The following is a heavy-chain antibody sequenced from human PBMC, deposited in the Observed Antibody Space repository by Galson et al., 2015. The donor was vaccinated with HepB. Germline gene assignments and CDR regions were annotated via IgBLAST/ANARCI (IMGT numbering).Heavy chain of an antibody. CDR1: GFSLRTSGVS. CDR3: ARIVSAYGDPPGAFDL. CDR2: IDWDDDK. Sequence: PALVKPTQTLTLTCTFSGFSLRTSGVSVSWIRQPPGKALEWLARIDWDDDKYYSTPLKTRLTVSKDTSKNQVVLTMTNMDPMDTATYYCARIVSAYGDPPGAFDLWGQGRMVTVSA. J-gene: IGHJ3*01. D-gene: IGHD4-17*01. V-gene: IGHV2-70*11.